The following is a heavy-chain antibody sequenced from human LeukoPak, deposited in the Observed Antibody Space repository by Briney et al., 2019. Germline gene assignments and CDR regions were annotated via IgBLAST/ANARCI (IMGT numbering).Heavy chain of an antibody. CDR2: INNDGSSA. V-gene: IGHV3-74*01. Sequence: GGSLRLSCAASGFTFNNYWVHWVRQVPGKGLVWVSRINNDGSSASYVDSVKGRFTISRDNAKNTLFLQMNSLRAEDTAVYYCARRGTGHGMDVWGQGTTVTVSS. D-gene: IGHD1-1*01. CDR3: ARRGTGHGMDV. CDR1: GFTFNNYW. J-gene: IGHJ6*02.